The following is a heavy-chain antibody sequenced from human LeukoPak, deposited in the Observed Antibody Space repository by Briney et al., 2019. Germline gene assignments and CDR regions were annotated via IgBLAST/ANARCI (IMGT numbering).Heavy chain of an antibody. CDR3: ARDSEDGWFGELSPQYYFDY. Sequence: ASVKVSCKASGYTFTGYYMHWVRQAPGQGLEWMGWINPNSGGTNYAQKFQGRATMTRDTSISTAYMELSRLRSDDTAVYYCARDSEDGWFGELSPQYYFDYWGQGTLVTVSS. J-gene: IGHJ4*02. D-gene: IGHD3-10*01. V-gene: IGHV1-2*02. CDR1: GYTFTGYY. CDR2: INPNSGGT.